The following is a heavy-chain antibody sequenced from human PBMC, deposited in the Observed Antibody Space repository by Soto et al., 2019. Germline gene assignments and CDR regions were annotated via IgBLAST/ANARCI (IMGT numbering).Heavy chain of an antibody. CDR1: GYSFTSYW. CDR2: IDPSDSYT. V-gene: IGHV5-10-1*01. CDR3: ARDLTYYYDSSGYYLPFDY. Sequence: LGESLKISCKGSGYSFTSYWISWVRQMPGKGLEWMGRIDPSDSYTNYSPSFQGHVTISADKTISTAYLQWSSLKASDTAMYYCARDLTYYYDSSGYYLPFDYWGQGTLVTVSS. J-gene: IGHJ4*02. D-gene: IGHD3-22*01.